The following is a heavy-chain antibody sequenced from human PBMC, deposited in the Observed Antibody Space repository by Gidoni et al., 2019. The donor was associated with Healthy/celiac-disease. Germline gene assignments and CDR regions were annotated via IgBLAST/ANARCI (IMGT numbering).Heavy chain of an antibody. CDR3: AKGPRVSYYMDV. CDR1: GFTFDDYT. D-gene: IGHD3-10*01. CDR2: ITWDGGGT. J-gene: IGHJ6*03. V-gene: IGHV3-43*01. Sequence: EVQLVESGGVVVQPGGSLRLSCAASGFTFDDYTMRWVRQPPGKGLEWVSLITWDGGGTYYADSVKGRFTISRDNSKIALYLQMNSLRAEDTALYYCAKGPRVSYYMDVWGKVTTVTVSS.